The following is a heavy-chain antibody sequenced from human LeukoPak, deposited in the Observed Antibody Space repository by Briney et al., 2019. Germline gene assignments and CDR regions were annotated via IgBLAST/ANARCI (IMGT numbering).Heavy chain of an antibody. Sequence: ASVKVSCKASGYTFTSYYMHWVRQAPGQGLEWMGIINPSGGSTSYAQKFQGRVTMTRDTSTSTVYMELSSLRSEDTAVYYCARESIAAAGSLYFDYWGQGTLVTVSS. D-gene: IGHD6-13*01. CDR2: INPSGGST. V-gene: IGHV1-46*01. CDR3: ARESIAAAGSLYFDY. CDR1: GYTFTSYY. J-gene: IGHJ4*02.